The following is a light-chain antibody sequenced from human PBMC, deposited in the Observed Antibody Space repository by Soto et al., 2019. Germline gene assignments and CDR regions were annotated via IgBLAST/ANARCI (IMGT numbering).Light chain of an antibody. Sequence: QSALTQPASVSGSPGQSITISCTGTSSDVGGYKYGSWYQQHPGKAPKFLIYEVSNRPSGVASRFSGSTSGNTASLTISGLQAEDEADYYCTSKTSTSPYVFGTGTKVTVL. V-gene: IGLV2-14*01. CDR2: EVS. CDR3: TSKTSTSPYV. J-gene: IGLJ1*01. CDR1: SSDVGGYKY.